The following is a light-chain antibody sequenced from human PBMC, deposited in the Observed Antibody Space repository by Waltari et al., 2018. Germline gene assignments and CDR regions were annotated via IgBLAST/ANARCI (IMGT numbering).Light chain of an antibody. CDR3: SAYTTTNTLEVI. J-gene: IGLJ2*01. Sequence: QSALTQPASVSGSPGQSITISCTGTSSDIGVSNYVSWYQQHPGKAPKLLIYHVNTRPSGVSSRCSGSRAGNTASLTISGLQAEDESDYYCSAYTTTNTLEVIFGTGTKLTVL. CDR2: HVN. CDR1: SSDIGVSNY. V-gene: IGLV2-14*03.